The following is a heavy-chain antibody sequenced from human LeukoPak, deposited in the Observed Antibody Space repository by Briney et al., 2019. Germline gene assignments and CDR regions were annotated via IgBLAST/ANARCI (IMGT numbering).Heavy chain of an antibody. J-gene: IGHJ5*02. CDR3: PRVVGGAMTRLDP. D-gene: IGHD3-16*01. V-gene: IGHV4-4*02. CDR2: IYHSGNT. CDR1: GDSISSTNW. Sequence: SGTLSLTCTVSGDSISSTNWWSWVRQPPGKGLEWIGEIYHSGNTNYNPSLKSRVSISVDKSKNQFSLNLSSVTAADTALYYCPRVVGGAMTRLDPWGQGTLVTVSS.